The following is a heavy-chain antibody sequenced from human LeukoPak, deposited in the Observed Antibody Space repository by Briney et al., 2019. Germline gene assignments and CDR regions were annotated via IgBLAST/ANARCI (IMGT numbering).Heavy chain of an antibody. V-gene: IGHV3-23*01. CDR3: ARQGGSGVFDY. CDR1: GFTFSSYA. CDR2: ISGSGGST. Sequence: GGSLRLSCAASGFTFSSYAMSWVRQAPGKGVEWVSAISGSGGSTYYADSVKGRFTISRDNSKNTLYLQMSSLRVDDTAIFYCARQGGSGVFDYWGQGTLVTVSA. D-gene: IGHD1-26*01. J-gene: IGHJ4*02.